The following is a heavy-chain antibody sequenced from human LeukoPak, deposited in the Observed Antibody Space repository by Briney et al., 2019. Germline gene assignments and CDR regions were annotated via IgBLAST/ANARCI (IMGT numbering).Heavy chain of an antibody. V-gene: IGHV3-48*02. CDR1: GFTFSDYA. D-gene: IGHD3-10*01. CDR3: VRGALTWFGELFGY. Sequence: GGSLRLSCAASGFTFSDYAMNWVRQAPGKGLEWVSYISKSSGTIYHADSVRGRFTISRDNANNSLFLQMSRLRDGDTAVYYCVRGALTWFGELFGYWGQGILVTVSS. J-gene: IGHJ4*02. CDR2: ISKSSGTI.